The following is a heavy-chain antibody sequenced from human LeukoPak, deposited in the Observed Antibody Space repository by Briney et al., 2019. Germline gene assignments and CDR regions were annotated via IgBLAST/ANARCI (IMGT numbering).Heavy chain of an antibody. D-gene: IGHD2-15*01. CDR2: FDPEDGET. J-gene: IGHJ4*02. V-gene: IGHV1-24*01. Sequence: ASVKVSCKVSRYTLTELSMHWVRQAPGKGLEWMGGFDPEDGETIYAQKFQGRVTMTEDTSTDTAYMELSSLRSEDTAVYYCATGSGLYCSGGSCYSGDYWGQGTLVTVSS. CDR3: ATGSGLYCSGGSCYSGDY. CDR1: RYTLTELS.